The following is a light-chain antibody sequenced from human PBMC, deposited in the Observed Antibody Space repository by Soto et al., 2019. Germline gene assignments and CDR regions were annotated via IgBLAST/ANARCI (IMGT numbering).Light chain of an antibody. CDR2: GAS. Sequence: DIQVTQSPSSLSASVGDRVTISCQASQDIGDYLNWYQHKPGKAPKLLIYGASILDAGVPSRFTGSRFGTDFLFTITRLQPEDVGTYYCQPYSDLPPPSFSFGPGTKVEI. CDR1: QDIGDY. J-gene: IGKJ3*01. CDR3: QPYSDLPPPSFS. V-gene: IGKV1-33*01.